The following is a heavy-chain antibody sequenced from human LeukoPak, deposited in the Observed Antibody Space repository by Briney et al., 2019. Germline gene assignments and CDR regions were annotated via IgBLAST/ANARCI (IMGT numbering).Heavy chain of an antibody. CDR3: AKAMGQQLVRRHYYYGMDV. CDR1: GFTFSSYA. Sequence: PGGSLRLSCAAPGFTFSSYAMSWVRQAPGKGLEWVSSISGSGGSTYYADSVKGRFTISRDNSKNTLYLQMNSLRAEDTAVYYCAKAMGQQLVRRHYYYGMDVWGQGTTVTVSS. D-gene: IGHD6-13*01. V-gene: IGHV3-23*01. J-gene: IGHJ6*02. CDR2: ISGSGGST.